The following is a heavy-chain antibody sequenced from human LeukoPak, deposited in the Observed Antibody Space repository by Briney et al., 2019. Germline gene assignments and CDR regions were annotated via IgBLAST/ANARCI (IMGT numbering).Heavy chain of an antibody. J-gene: IGHJ4*02. Sequence: GGSLRLSCAASGFTFDDYTMHWVCQAPGKGLEWVSLISWDGGSTYYADSVEGRFTISRDNSKNSLYLQMNGLRTEDTALYYCATSSTSLNDYFDYWGQGTLVTVSS. CDR1: GFTFDDYT. CDR2: ISWDGGST. D-gene: IGHD2-2*01. V-gene: IGHV3-43*01. CDR3: ATSSTSLNDYFDY.